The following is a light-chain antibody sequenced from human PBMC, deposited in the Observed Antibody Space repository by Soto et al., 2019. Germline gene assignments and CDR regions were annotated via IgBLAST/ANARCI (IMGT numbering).Light chain of an antibody. V-gene: IGKV1-39*01. CDR2: NAS. J-gene: IGKJ1*01. CDR1: QSISNF. Sequence: DIQMTQSPSSLSASLGDRVTITCRASQSISNFLNWYYQKPGKAPNLLIFNASSLHSGVPSRFSGSGSGTDFTLTITGLQPEALATYYCQQGYSTPRTFAQGTKVDIK. CDR3: QQGYSTPRT.